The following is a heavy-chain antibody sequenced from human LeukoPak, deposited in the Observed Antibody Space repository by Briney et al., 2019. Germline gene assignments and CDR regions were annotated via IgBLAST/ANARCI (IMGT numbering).Heavy chain of an antibody. Sequence: GGSLRLSCAASGFTFSDYDMHWVRQATGKGLEWVSAIGTAGDTYYTGSVKGRFTISRENAKNSLYLQMNSLRAEDTAVYYCARDSGGYSYGYIDYWGQGTLVTVSS. J-gene: IGHJ4*02. CDR3: ARDSGGYSYGYIDY. CDR2: IGTAGDT. V-gene: IGHV3-13*01. CDR1: GFTFSDYD. D-gene: IGHD5-18*01.